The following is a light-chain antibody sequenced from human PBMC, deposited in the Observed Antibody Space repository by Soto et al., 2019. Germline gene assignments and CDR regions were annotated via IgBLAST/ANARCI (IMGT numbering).Light chain of an antibody. CDR3: AVWDDSLNGWV. V-gene: IGLV1-44*01. Sequence: QSVLTQPPSASGTPGQRVTISCSGSRSNIGSNTVNWYQQLPGTAPKLLIYSNSQRPSGVPDRFSGSKSGTSASLAISGLQSEDEAEYYCAVWDDSLNGWVFGGGTKLTVL. J-gene: IGLJ3*02. CDR2: SNS. CDR1: RSNIGSNT.